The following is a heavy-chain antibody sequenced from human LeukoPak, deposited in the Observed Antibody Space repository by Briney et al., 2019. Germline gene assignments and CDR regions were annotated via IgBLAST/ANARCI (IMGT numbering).Heavy chain of an antibody. D-gene: IGHD3-16*02. CDR3: ARYDYVWGSYRYYFDY. V-gene: IGHV1-2*02. J-gene: IGHJ4*02. CDR2: INPNSGGT. Sequence: ASVKVSCKASGGTFSSYAISWVRQAPGQGLEWMGWINPNSGGTNYAQKFQGRVTMTRDTSISTAYMELSRLRSDDTAVYYCARYDYVWGSYRYYFDYWGQGTLVTVSS. CDR1: GGTFSSYA.